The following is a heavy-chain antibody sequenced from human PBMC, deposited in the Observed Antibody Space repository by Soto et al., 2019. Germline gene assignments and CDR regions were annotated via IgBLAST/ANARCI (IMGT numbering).Heavy chain of an antibody. CDR2: IHRDGSST. Sequence: EVQLVESGGGLVQPGGSLRLSCAASGFTFSSYLMHWVRQAPGKGLVWVSRIHRDGSSTNYADSVKGRFTISRDNAKNTLDLQMNSLRAEDTAVYYCARQYSYDWHARGHFDYWGQGTLVTVSS. CDR3: ARQYSYDWHARGHFDY. J-gene: IGHJ4*02. V-gene: IGHV3-74*01. D-gene: IGHD1-1*01. CDR1: GFTFSSYL.